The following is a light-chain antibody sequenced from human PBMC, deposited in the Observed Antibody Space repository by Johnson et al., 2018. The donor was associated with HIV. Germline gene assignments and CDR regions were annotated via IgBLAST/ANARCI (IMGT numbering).Light chain of an antibody. CDR1: SSNIGNNY. J-gene: IGLJ1*01. CDR2: ENT. V-gene: IGLV1-51*02. CDR3: GTWDSSLRAGF. Sequence: QSVLTQPPSVSAAPGQKVTISCSGSSSNIGNNYVSWYQQLPGTAPKLLIYENTKRPSGIHDRFSGSKSGTSATLGITGLQTGDEADYYGGTWDSSLRAGFFGTGTKVTVL.